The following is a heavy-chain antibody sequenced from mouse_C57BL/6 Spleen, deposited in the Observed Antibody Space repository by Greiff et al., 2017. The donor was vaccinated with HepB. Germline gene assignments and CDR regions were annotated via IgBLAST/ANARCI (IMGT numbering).Heavy chain of an antibody. CDR3: ARVGYSNYVDAMDY. D-gene: IGHD2-5*01. Sequence: VQLKESEGGLVQPGSSMKLSCTASGFTFSDYYMAWVRQVPEKGLEWVANINYDGSSTYYLDSLKSRFIISRDNAKNILYLQMSSLKSEDTATYYCARVGYSNYVDAMDYWGQGTSVTVSS. J-gene: IGHJ4*01. V-gene: IGHV5-16*01. CDR2: INYDGSST. CDR1: GFTFSDYY.